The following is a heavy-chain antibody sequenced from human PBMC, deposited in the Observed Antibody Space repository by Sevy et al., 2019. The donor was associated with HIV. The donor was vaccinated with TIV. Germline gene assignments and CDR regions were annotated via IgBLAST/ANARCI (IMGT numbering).Heavy chain of an antibody. Sequence: GGSLRLSCAASGFTFSSYSMNWVRQAPGKGLEWVSSISSSSYIYYADSVKGRFTISRDNAKNSLYLQMNSLRAEDTAVYYCAREEYYYDSSGYRKTGDAFDIWGQGTMVTVSS. D-gene: IGHD3-22*01. CDR1: GFTFSSYS. CDR3: AREEYYYDSSGYRKTGDAFDI. J-gene: IGHJ3*02. V-gene: IGHV3-21*01. CDR2: ISSSSYI.